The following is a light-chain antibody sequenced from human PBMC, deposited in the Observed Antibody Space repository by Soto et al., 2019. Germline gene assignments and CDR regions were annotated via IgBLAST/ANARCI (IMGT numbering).Light chain of an antibody. J-gene: IGKJ5*01. V-gene: IGKV1-9*01. CDR3: QKLNSYPIN. CDR1: QGISIY. Sequence: IQLTHSPSSLSASVLYIVTITFRASQGISIYLAWYQQKPGKAPKLLIYAASTLQSGVPSRFSGSGSGTDFTLTISSLQPEDFATYYCQKLNSYPINFGQGTRLEIK. CDR2: AAS.